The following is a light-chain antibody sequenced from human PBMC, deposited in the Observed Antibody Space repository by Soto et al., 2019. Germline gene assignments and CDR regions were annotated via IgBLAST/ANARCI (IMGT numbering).Light chain of an antibody. CDR1: KLGDKY. V-gene: IGLV3-1*01. CDR2: QDS. Sequence: YELTQPPSVSVSPGQTASITCSGDKLGDKYACWYQQKAGQSPVLVIYQDSKRPSGIPERFSGSNSGNTATLTISGTQAMDEADYYCQAWDSSTYVFGTGTKVTVL. J-gene: IGLJ1*01. CDR3: QAWDSSTYV.